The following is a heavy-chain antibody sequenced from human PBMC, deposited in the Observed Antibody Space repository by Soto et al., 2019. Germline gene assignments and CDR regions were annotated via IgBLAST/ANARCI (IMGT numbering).Heavy chain of an antibody. V-gene: IGHV3-72*01. CDR2: IRNKANSYTT. D-gene: IGHD3-10*01. CDR1: GFTFINHY. CDR3: ARGTFDY. Sequence: EVLLVESGGGLVQPGGSLRLSCAGTGFTFINHYMDWVRQAPGKGLEWVGRIRNKANSYTTEYAASVKGRFTISRDDSNNSLYLQMNSLKTEDTAVYYCARGTFDYWGQGTLVTVSS. J-gene: IGHJ4*02.